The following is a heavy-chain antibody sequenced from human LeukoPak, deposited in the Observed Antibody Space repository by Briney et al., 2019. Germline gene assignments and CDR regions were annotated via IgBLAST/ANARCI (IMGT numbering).Heavy chain of an antibody. CDR2: ITWDGNIA. CDR3: AKAAEGVVVPAAGFDS. V-gene: IGHV3-43D*04. J-gene: IGHJ4*02. Sequence: GGSLRLSCAASGFTFDNYAMHWVRQAPGKGLEWVSHITWDGNIAYYADSVKGRFTISRDNSKNSMFLQMDRLRPDDTALYYCAKAAEGVVVPAAGFDSWGQGTLVTVS. CDR1: GFTFDNYA. D-gene: IGHD2-2*01.